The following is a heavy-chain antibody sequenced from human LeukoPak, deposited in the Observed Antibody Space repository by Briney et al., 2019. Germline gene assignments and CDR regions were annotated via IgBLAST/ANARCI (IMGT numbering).Heavy chain of an antibody. CDR1: GGSISSYS. V-gene: IGHV4-59*13. CDR2: IDYSGSS. Sequence: SETLSLTCSVSGGSISSYSWTWIRQPPGKGLEWIGFIDYSGSSNYNPSLKSRVTISVDMSKNQFSLKLSSVTAADTAVYYCARDLRAAYWGQGTLVTVSS. D-gene: IGHD3-16*01. J-gene: IGHJ4*02. CDR3: ARDLRAAY.